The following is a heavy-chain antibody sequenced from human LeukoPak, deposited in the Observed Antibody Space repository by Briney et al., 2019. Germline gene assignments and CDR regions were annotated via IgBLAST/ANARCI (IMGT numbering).Heavy chain of an antibody. J-gene: IGHJ5*02. CDR3: ARDNTATGFDP. D-gene: IGHD2-2*02. CDR1: GYSTSSGYY. CDR2: IYHSGST. Sequence: PSETLSLTCTVSGYSTSSGYYWGWIRQPPGKGLEWIGSIYHSGSTYYNPSLKSRVTISVDTSKNQFSLKLSSVTAADTAVYYCARDNTATGFDPWGQGTLVTVSS. V-gene: IGHV4-38-2*02.